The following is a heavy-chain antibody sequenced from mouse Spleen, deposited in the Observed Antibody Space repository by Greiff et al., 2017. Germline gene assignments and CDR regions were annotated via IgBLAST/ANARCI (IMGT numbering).Heavy chain of an antibody. CDR2: INPSTGGT. J-gene: IGHJ4*01. Sequence: VQLQQSGPELVKPGASVKISCKASGYSFTGYYMNWVKQSPEKSLEWIGEINPSTGGTTYNQKFKAKATLTVDKSSSTAYMQLKSLTSEDSAVYYCARSQLGRYYAMDYWGQGTSVTVSS. CDR1: GYSFTGYY. V-gene: IGHV1-42*01. CDR3: ARSQLGRYYAMDY. D-gene: IGHD4-1*02.